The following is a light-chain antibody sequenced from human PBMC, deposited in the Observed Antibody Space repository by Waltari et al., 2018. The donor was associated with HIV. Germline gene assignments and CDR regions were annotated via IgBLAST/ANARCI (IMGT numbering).Light chain of an antibody. CDR2: EAS. J-gene: IGKJ4*01. V-gene: IGKV3-11*01. CDR1: PSVGSY. CDR3: QQRNNWPLT. Sequence: EIVLTQSPAPLPLSPGGRATLPGRASPSVGSYLAWYQQKPGQVPRLLIYEASQRATGIPARFSGSGSGTDFTLTISSLAPEDFAFYYCQQRNNWPLTFGGGTKVEIK.